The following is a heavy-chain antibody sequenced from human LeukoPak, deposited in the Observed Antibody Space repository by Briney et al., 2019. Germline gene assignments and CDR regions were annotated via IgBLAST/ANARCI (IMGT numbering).Heavy chain of an antibody. D-gene: IGHD6-19*01. CDR1: GFTFSSFG. CDR2: ISFINST. Sequence: GGSLRLSCAASGFTFSSFGVSWVRQGPGKGLEWVSGISFINSTWFADSVKGRFTISIDNSKNTVYLQMNSLRDDDTAIYYCAKGTSSLNYDAFDIWGQGTLVTVSS. J-gene: IGHJ3*02. V-gene: IGHV3-23*01. CDR3: AKGTSSLNYDAFDI.